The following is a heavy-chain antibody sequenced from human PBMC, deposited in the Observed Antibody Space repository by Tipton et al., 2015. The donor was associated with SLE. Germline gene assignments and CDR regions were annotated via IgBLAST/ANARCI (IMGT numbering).Heavy chain of an antibody. Sequence: TLSLTCTVSGGSISSYYWSWIRQPPGKGLEWIGYIYYSGSTNYNPSLKSRVTISVDTSKNQFSLKLSSVTAADTAVYYCARVVDTAMVALGYWGQGTLVTVSS. J-gene: IGHJ4*02. CDR3: ARVVDTAMVALGY. CDR1: GGSISSYY. D-gene: IGHD5-18*01. CDR2: IYYSGST. V-gene: IGHV4-59*01.